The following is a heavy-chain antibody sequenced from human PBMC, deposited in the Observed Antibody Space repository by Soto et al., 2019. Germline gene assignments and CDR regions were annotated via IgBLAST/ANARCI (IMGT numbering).Heavy chain of an antibody. V-gene: IGHV1-18*04. CDR2: ISSLSGNT. D-gene: IGHD4-17*01. J-gene: IGHJ5*02. CDR3: ARGTVTSGRWFGP. Sequence: QVHLVQSETEVKEPGASVTVSCKTSHATFTGYTINWVRQAPGQGLEWLGWISSLSGNTYYARDFQVRLTMTTNTSATTADMELRSLRSDDTAVYFCARGTVTSGRWFGPWGQGTLVTVSS. CDR1: HATFTGYT.